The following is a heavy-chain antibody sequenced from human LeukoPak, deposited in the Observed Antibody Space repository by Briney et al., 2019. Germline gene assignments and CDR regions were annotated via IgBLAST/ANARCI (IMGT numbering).Heavy chain of an antibody. D-gene: IGHD6-13*01. CDR3: ARDRMAAAFRY. CDR1: GGSISSGGYY. Sequence: PSETLSLTCTVSGGSISSGGYYWSWVRQHPGKGLEWIGYIYYSGSTYYNPSLKSRVTISVETSKNQFSLKLSSVTAADTAVYYCARDRMAAAFRYWGQGTLVTVSS. CDR2: IYYSGST. J-gene: IGHJ4*02. V-gene: IGHV4-31*03.